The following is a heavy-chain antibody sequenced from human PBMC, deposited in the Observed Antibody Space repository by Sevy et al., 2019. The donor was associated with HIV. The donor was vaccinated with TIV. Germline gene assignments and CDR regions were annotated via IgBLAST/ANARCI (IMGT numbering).Heavy chain of an antibody. V-gene: IGHV3-23*01. CDR2: LSDSGVST. J-gene: IGHJ4*02. CDR3: ARGRVTAATGTLFDY. Sequence: GGSLRLSCAASGFTSSSYAMSWVRQPPGRALEWVSTLSDSGVSTYYADSVKGRFTISRDNSKNILYLQMNSLRAEDTAVYYCARGRVTAATGTLFDYWGQGTLVTVSS. D-gene: IGHD6-13*01. CDR1: GFTSSSYA.